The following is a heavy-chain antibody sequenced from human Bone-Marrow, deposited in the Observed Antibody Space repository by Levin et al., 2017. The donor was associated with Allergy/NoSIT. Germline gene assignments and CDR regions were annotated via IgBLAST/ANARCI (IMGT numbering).Heavy chain of an antibody. CDR3: AQDKTIFGVEVTAGWFDP. D-gene: IGHD3-3*01. CDR1: GFTFDDYA. V-gene: IGHV3-9*01. J-gene: IGHJ5*02. Sequence: GGSLRLSCAASGFTFDDYAMHWVRQAPGKGLEWVSGISWDSGSIAYADSVKGRFTISRDNAKDSLYLQMNSLTPEDTAFYYCAQDKTIFGVEVTAGWFDPWGQGTLVTVSS. CDR2: ISWDSGSI.